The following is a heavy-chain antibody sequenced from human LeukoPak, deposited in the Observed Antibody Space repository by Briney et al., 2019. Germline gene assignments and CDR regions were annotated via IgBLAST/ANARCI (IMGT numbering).Heavy chain of an antibody. V-gene: IGHV4-38-2*02. D-gene: IGHD6-13*01. CDR1: GYSISSGYY. Sequence: SETLSLTCTVSGYSISSGYYWGWIRQPPGKGLEWIGSIYHSGSTYYNPSLKSRVTISVDTSNNQFSLRLSSVTAADTAVYYCARHTHSIARYYFDYWGQGTLVTVSS. CDR2: IYHSGST. CDR3: ARHTHSIARYYFDY. J-gene: IGHJ4*02.